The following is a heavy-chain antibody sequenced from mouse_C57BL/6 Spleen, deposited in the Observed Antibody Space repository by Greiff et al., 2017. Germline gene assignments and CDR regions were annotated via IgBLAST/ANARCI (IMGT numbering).Heavy chain of an antibody. V-gene: IGHV2-9-1*01. Sequence: VQLQESGPGLVAPSQSLSITCTVSGFSLTSYAISWVRQPPGKGLEWLGVIWTGGGTNYNSAPKSRLSISKDNSKSQVFLKMNSLQTDDTSRYSCTRNYGAMDYWGQGTSVTVSS. CDR3: TRNYGAMDY. CDR2: IWTGGGT. CDR1: GFSLTSYA. D-gene: IGHD1-1*01. J-gene: IGHJ4*01.